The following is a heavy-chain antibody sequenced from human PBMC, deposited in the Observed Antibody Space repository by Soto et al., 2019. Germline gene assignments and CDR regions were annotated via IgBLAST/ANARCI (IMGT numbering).Heavy chain of an antibody. J-gene: IGHJ4*02. CDR1: GFTFSTYW. D-gene: IGHD1-26*01. CDR2: IDPDGSQK. V-gene: IGHV3-7*03. Sequence: EVQLVDSGGDLVQPGGSLRLSCAASGFTFSTYWMSWFRQAPGKGLEWVANIDPDGSQKYYVDSVKGRFTISRDNAKNSLYLQMNSLRAEDTAVYYCARDMGPSGAYGYWGQGTLVTVSS. CDR3: ARDMGPSGAYGY.